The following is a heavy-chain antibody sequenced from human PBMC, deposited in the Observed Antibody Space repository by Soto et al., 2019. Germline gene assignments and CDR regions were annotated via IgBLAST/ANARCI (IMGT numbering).Heavy chain of an antibody. Sequence: QVQLVESGGGVVQPGRSLRLSCAASGFIFSTYAMHWVRQAPGKGLEWVAVISHDGSNQYYADSVKGRFTVSRDNSKSTLFLQMSSLQPEDTAVVYCARTYGMSAAYFDYWGHGMLVTVSS. CDR3: ARTYGMSAAYFDY. J-gene: IGHJ4*01. CDR1: GFIFSTYA. D-gene: IGHD3-16*01. CDR2: ISHDGSNQ. V-gene: IGHV3-30-3*01.